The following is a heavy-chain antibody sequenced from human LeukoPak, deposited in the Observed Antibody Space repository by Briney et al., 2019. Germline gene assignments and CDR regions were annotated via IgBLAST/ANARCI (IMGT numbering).Heavy chain of an antibody. CDR2: IYYSGST. CDR3: ARVGGGGTSY. Sequence: SETLSLTCTVSGGSISSYYWSWIRQPPGKGLEWIGYIYYSGSTNYNPPLKSRVTISVDTSKNQFSLKLSSVTAADTAVYYCARVGGGGTSYWGQGTLVTVSS. CDR1: GGSISSYY. V-gene: IGHV4-59*01. J-gene: IGHJ4*02. D-gene: IGHD2-15*01.